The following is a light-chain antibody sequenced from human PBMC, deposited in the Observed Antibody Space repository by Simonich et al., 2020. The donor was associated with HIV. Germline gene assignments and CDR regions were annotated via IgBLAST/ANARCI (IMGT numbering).Light chain of an antibody. CDR1: SSDVGGYNY. Sequence: QSARTQPASVSGSPGQSITISCTGTSSDVGGYNYVSWYQQYPGKSPKLRIYEVSKRPAGVSNRFSGSKSGNTASLTISGLQAEDEADYYCCSYAGSSTLVFGGGTKLTVL. CDR3: CSYAGSSTLV. CDR2: EVS. J-gene: IGLJ2*01. V-gene: IGLV2-23*02.